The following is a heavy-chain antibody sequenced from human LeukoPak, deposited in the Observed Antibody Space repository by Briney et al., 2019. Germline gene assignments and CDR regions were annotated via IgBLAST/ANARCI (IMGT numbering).Heavy chain of an antibody. CDR1: GFTFSSYG. V-gene: IGHV3-30*02. CDR2: IRYDGSNK. J-gene: IGHJ4*02. CDR3: AKDLSYYSSFDY. D-gene: IGHD3-10*01. Sequence: GGSLRLSCAASGFTFSSYGMHWVRQAPGKGLEWVAFIRYDGSNKYYADSVKGRFIISRDNSKNTLYLQMNSLRAEDTAVYYCAKDLSYYSSFDYWGQGTLVTVSS.